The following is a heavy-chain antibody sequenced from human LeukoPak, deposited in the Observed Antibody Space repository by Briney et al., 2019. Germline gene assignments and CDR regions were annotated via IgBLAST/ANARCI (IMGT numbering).Heavy chain of an antibody. V-gene: IGHV3-23*01. D-gene: IGHD1-26*01. Sequence: PGGSLRLSCAASGFTFSSYAMSWVRQAPGKGLEWVSAISGSGGSTYYADSVKGRFTISRGNSKNTLYLQMNSLRAEDTAVYYCAKDHSIVGATPYYDYWGQGTLVTVSS. CDR1: GFTFSSYA. CDR2: ISGSGGST. J-gene: IGHJ4*02. CDR3: AKDHSIVGATPYYDY.